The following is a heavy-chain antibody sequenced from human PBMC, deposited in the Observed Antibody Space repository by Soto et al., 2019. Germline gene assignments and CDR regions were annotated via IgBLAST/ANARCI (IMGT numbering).Heavy chain of an antibody. CDR1: GGTFNYYA. CDR2: IIPIFGTA. Sequence: QVQLVQSGAEVKKPGSSVKVSCQASGGTFNYYAISWVRQAPGQGLEWMGGIIPIFGTANYAQKFQGRVTITPDESTSTAYMELSSLRSEDTAMYYCARSSYYYDGSGYYHFAYWGQGTLVTVSS. CDR3: ARSSYYYDGSGYYHFAY. D-gene: IGHD3-22*01. V-gene: IGHV1-69*01. J-gene: IGHJ4*02.